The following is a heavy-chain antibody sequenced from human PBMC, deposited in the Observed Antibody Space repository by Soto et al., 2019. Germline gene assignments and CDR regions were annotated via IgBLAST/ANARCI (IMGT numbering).Heavy chain of an antibody. J-gene: IGHJ4*02. CDR3: EKALMVRGVTPCFDY. V-gene: IGHV3-30*18. D-gene: IGHD3-10*01. CDR1: GFTFSSYG. Sequence: QVQLVESGGGVVQPGRSLRLSCAASGFTFSSYGMHWVRQAPGKGLEWVAVVSYDGSNKYYADSVKGRFTISRDNSKNTLSLQMNSLRAEDTAVYYCEKALMVRGVTPCFDYWGQGPLVTGSS. CDR2: VSYDGSNK.